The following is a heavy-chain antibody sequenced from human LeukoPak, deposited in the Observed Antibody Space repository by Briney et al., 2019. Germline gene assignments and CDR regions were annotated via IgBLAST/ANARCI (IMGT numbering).Heavy chain of an antibody. D-gene: IGHD3-22*01. CDR1: GYTFTSYD. V-gene: IGHV1-8*03. CDR2: MNPNSGNT. CDR3: AINSYDSSGYTDY. Sequence: ASVKVSCKASGYTFTSYDINWVRQATGQGLEWMGWMNPNSGNTGYAQKFQGRVTITRNTSISTAYMELSSLRSEDTAVYYCAINSYDSSGYTDYWGQGTLVTVSS. J-gene: IGHJ4*02.